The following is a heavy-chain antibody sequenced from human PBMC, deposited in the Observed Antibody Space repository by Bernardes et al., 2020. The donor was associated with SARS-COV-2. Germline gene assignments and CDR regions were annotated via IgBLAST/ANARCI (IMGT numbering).Heavy chain of an antibody. CDR1: GFTFSNYW. V-gene: IGHV3-74*01. CDR2: ITPDGSST. Sequence: GGSLRLSCEASGFTFSNYWMHWVRQVPGKGLVWVARITPDGSSTDYADSVKGRFTISRNNAQNTVYLQVNNLGAEDTAVYYCSTGGTGNSAPGMDVWGQGTTVTVSS. CDR3: STGGTGNSAPGMDV. D-gene: IGHD3-16*01. J-gene: IGHJ6*02.